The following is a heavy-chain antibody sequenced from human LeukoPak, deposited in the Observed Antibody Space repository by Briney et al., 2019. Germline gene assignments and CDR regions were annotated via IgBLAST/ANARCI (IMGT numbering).Heavy chain of an antibody. CDR2: IYYSGST. CDR1: GGSISSYY. J-gene: IGHJ4*02. CDR3: ASSYYGSGSYDY. V-gene: IGHV4-59*01. D-gene: IGHD3-10*01. Sequence: SETLSLTCTVSGGSISSYYWSWIRRPPGKGLEWIGYIYYSGSTNYNPSLKSRVTISVDTSKNQFSLKLSSVTAADTAVYYCASSYYGSGSYDYWGQGTLVTVSS.